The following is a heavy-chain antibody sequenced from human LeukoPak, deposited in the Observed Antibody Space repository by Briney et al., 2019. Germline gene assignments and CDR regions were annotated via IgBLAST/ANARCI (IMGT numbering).Heavy chain of an antibody. J-gene: IGHJ5*02. CDR2: IYSGGST. D-gene: IGHD6-13*01. Sequence: GGSLRLSCAASGFTVSSNYMSWVRQAPGRGLEWVSVIYSGGSTYYADSVKGRFTISRDNSKNTLFLQMNSLRAGDTAVYYCARDGSSWSNWLDPWGQGTLVTVSS. CDR1: GFTVSSNY. CDR3: ARDGSSWSNWLDP. V-gene: IGHV3-66*01.